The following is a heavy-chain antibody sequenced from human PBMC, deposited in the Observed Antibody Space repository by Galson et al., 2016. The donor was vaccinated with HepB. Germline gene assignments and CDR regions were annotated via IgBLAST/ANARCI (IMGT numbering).Heavy chain of an antibody. Sequence: SLRLSCAASELTFSDFWMTWVRQAPGKGLEWVGRITDKDDGGITHYGAPVKVRFTISRDDSKNKLYLQMNSLKTEDTAVYYCATGVGYAQGYGMDVWGKGTTVTVSS. CDR3: ATGVGYAQGYGMDV. J-gene: IGHJ6*04. CDR2: ITDKDDGGIT. CDR1: ELTFSDFW. V-gene: IGHV3-15*01. D-gene: IGHD5-12*01.